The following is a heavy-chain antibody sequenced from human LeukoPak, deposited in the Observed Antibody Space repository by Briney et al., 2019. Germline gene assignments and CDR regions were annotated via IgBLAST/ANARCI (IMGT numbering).Heavy chain of an antibody. Sequence: PGESLKISCKGSGYSFTSYWIGWVRQMPGKGLEWMGIIYPGDSDTRYSPSFQGQVAISADKSISTAYLQWSSLKASDTAMYYCARGGVEMATITNFDYWGQGTLVTVSS. J-gene: IGHJ4*02. CDR2: IYPGDSDT. CDR3: ARGGVEMATITNFDY. CDR1: GYSFTSYW. D-gene: IGHD5-24*01. V-gene: IGHV5-51*01.